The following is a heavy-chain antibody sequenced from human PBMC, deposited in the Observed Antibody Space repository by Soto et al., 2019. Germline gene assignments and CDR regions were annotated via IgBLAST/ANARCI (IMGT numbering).Heavy chain of an antibody. CDR2: ITDSGDST. CDR3: AKDRPVFDGHFDQ. V-gene: IGHV3-23*01. J-gene: IGHJ4*02. CDR1: GFTFINYA. Sequence: GGSLRLSCGASGFTFINYAMSWVRQAPGKGLEWVSDITDSGDSTYYAESVKGRFIISRDNTKNTSFLQMNSLRGEDTALYYCAKDRPVFDGHFDQWGRGTLVTVSS. D-gene: IGHD3-3*01.